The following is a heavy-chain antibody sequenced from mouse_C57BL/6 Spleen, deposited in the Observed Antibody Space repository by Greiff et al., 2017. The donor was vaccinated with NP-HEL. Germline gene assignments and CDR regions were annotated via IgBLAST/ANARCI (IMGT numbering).Heavy chain of an antibody. J-gene: IGHJ4*01. CDR3: ARGGLRKAAMDY. Sequence: QVHVKQSGAELVRPGTSVKVSCKASGYAFTNYLIEWVKQRPGQGLEWIGVINPGSGGTNYNEKFKGKATLTADKSSSTAYMQLSSLTSEDSAVYFCARGGLRKAAMDYWGQGTSVTVSS. CDR1: GYAFTNYL. V-gene: IGHV1-54*01. CDR2: INPGSGGT. D-gene: IGHD2-4*01.